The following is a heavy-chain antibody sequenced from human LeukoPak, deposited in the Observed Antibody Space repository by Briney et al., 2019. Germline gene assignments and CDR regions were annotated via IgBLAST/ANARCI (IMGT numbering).Heavy chain of an antibody. CDR1: GFTFSSYA. CDR3: ARDRGGTDDFWSGYYTGYFDY. Sequence: GGSLRLSCAASGFTFSSYAMSWVRQAPGKGLEWVSAISGSGGSTYYADSVKGRFTISRDNSKNTLYLQMNSLRVEDTAVFYCARDRGGTDDFWSGYYTGYFDYWGQGTLVTVSS. J-gene: IGHJ4*02. CDR2: ISGSGGST. V-gene: IGHV3-23*01. D-gene: IGHD3-3*01.